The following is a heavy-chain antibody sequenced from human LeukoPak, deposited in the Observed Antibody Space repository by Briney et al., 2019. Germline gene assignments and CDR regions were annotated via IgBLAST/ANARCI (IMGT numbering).Heavy chain of an antibody. V-gene: IGHV1-69*05. Sequence: ASVKVSCKASGGTFRSYAISWVRQAPGQGLEWMGGIIPIFGTANYAQKFQGRVTITTDESTSTAYMELSSLRSEDTAVYYCASISLSGYYYDSSGPFDYWGQGTLVTVSS. CDR3: ASISLSGYYYDSSGPFDY. D-gene: IGHD3-22*01. CDR1: GGTFRSYA. J-gene: IGHJ4*02. CDR2: IIPIFGTA.